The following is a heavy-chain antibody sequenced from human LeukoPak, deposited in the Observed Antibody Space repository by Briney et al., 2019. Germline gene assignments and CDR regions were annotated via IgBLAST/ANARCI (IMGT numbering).Heavy chain of an antibody. CDR3: AKEHSSSGSVDY. D-gene: IGHD1-26*01. CDR1: GFTFDAYA. Sequence: GGSLRLSCAASGFTFDAYAMYWVRQAPGKGLECVSLISGDGGTTYYADSVKGRFTISRDNSKNSLYLQMNSLRTEGTALYYCAKEHSSSGSVDYWGQGTLVTVSS. J-gene: IGHJ4*02. V-gene: IGHV3-43*02. CDR2: ISGDGGTT.